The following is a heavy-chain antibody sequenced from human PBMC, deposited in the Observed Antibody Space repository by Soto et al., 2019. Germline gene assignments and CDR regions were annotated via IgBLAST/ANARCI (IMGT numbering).Heavy chain of an antibody. V-gene: IGHV1-69*01. CDR2: IIPIFGTA. Sequence: QVQLVQSGAEVKKPGSSVKVSCKASGGTFSSYAISWVRQAPGHGLEWMGGIIPIFGTANYAQKFQGRVTITADESTSTAYMELSSLRSEDTAVYYCARVGYCGGDCYPGFDPWGQGTLVTVSS. CDR3: ARVGYCGGDCYPGFDP. J-gene: IGHJ5*02. D-gene: IGHD2-21*02. CDR1: GGTFSSYA.